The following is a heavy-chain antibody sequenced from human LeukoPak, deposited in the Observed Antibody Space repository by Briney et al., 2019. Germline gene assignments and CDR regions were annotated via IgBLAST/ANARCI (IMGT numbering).Heavy chain of an antibody. Sequence: GGSLRLSCAASGFTFSSYSMNWVRQAPGKGLEWVSSISSSSSYIYYADSVKGRFTISRDNAKNSLYLQMNSLRAEDTAVYYCACSYDSSGHYHDYWGQGTLVTVSS. CDR1: GFTFSSYS. CDR3: ACSYDSSGHYHDY. CDR2: ISSSSSYI. V-gene: IGHV3-21*01. J-gene: IGHJ4*02. D-gene: IGHD3-22*01.